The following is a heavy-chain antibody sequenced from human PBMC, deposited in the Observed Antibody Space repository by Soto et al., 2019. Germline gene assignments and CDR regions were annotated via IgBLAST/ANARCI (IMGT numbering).Heavy chain of an antibody. V-gene: IGHV4-34*01. CDR3: ARRGYSYGYYFDY. CDR1: GGSFSGYY. CDR2: INHSGST. Sequence: SETLSLTCAVYGGSFSGYYWSWIRQPPGKGLEWIGEINHSGSTNYNPSLKSRVTISVDTSKNQFSLKLSSVTAADTAVYYCARRGYSYGYYFDYWGQGTLVTVSS. D-gene: IGHD5-18*01. J-gene: IGHJ4*02.